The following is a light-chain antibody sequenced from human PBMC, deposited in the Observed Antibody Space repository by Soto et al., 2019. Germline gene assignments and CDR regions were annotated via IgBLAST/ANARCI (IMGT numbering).Light chain of an antibody. CDR2: AAS. Sequence: DIQMTQSPSSLSASVGDRVSITCRASQGITRDLAWYQQKPGKAPKRLIYAASSLQSGVPSRFSGSGSGTEFTLTIASLQPEDFATYYCLQHNSYPYTFGQGTRLEIK. V-gene: IGKV1-17*01. CDR1: QGITRD. J-gene: IGKJ2*01. CDR3: LQHNSYPYT.